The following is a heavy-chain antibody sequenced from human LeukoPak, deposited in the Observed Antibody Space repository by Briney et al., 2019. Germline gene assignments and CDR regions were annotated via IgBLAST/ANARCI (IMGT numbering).Heavy chain of an antibody. Sequence: SETLSLTCTVSGGSISSGGYYWSWIRQHPGKGLEWIGYIYYSGSTYYNPSLKSRVTISVHTSKNQFSLKLSSVTAADTAVYYCARKGRVAVAGTRGDAFDIWGQGTMVTVSS. CDR1: GGSISSGGYY. D-gene: IGHD6-19*01. CDR3: ARKGRVAVAGTRGDAFDI. J-gene: IGHJ3*02. CDR2: IYYSGST. V-gene: IGHV4-31*03.